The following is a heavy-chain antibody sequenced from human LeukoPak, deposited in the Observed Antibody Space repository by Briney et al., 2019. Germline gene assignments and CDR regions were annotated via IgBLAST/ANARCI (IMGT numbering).Heavy chain of an antibody. V-gene: IGHV3-11*04. CDR2: ISSSGSTI. CDR3: ARSQYSFDY. J-gene: IGHJ4*02. CDR1: GFTFGDYY. Sequence: GGSLRLSCAASGFTFGDYYMTWIRQAPGKGLEWISYISSSGSTIYYADSVKGRFTISRDNAKNSLYLQLNGLRAEDTAVYHCARSQYSFDYWGQGTLVTVSS.